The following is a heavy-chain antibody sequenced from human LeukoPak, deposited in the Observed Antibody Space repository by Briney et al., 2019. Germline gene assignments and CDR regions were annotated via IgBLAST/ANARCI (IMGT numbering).Heavy chain of an antibody. CDR2: INAGNGNT. Sequence: ASVKVSCKASGYTFTTYAMHWVRQAPGQRLEWMGWINAGNGNTKYPQKFQGRVIITRDTSASTAYMELSSLRSEDTAVYYCARGPNGGTTLTDYWGQGTLVTVSS. CDR3: ARGPNGGTTLTDY. D-gene: IGHD1-1*01. V-gene: IGHV1-3*01. CDR1: GYTFTTYA. J-gene: IGHJ4*02.